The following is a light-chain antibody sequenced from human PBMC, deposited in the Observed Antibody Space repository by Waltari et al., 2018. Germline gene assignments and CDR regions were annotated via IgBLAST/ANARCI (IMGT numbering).Light chain of an antibody. CDR3: QQYYSTPNT. Sequence: DIVMTQSPDSLAVSLGERATINCKSSQSVFHTNNKNYLAWYQQKPGQPPKLLIYWASTRESGVPDRFSGSGFGTDFTLAISSLQAEDVAVYYCQQYYSTPNTFGQGTKVEIK. CDR2: WAS. J-gene: IGKJ2*01. V-gene: IGKV4-1*01. CDR1: QSVFHTNNKNY.